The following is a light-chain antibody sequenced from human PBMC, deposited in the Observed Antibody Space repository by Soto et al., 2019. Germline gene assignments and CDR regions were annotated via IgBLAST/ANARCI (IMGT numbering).Light chain of an antibody. Sequence: EIVLTQSPATLSLSPGERATLSCRASQSLSKYLAWYQQKPGQAPSLLIYDTSNRATGIPARFSCSGSGTDFTLTISSIEAEDFAIYYCQQRTNWPLTPFGKGTRLEIK. CDR3: QQRTNWPLTP. CDR2: DTS. V-gene: IGKV3-11*01. J-gene: IGKJ5*01. CDR1: QSLSKY.